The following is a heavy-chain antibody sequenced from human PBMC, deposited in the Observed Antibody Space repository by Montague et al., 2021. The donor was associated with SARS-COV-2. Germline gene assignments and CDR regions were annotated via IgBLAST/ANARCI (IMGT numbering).Heavy chain of an antibody. CDR2: IYNSGTT. D-gene: IGHD4-17*01. Sequence: SETLSLTCTVSGDSTSCPNCYWGWIRPAPGKGLDWIGTIYNSGTTCYNPSLKSRLTISIDTSKNQFSLKLTSVTAADTAVYYCARHRNYGDHSLDNWFHPRGQGTLVTVSS. CDR1: GDSTSCPNCY. V-gene: IGHV4-39*01. CDR3: ARHRNYGDHSLDNWFHP. J-gene: IGHJ5*02.